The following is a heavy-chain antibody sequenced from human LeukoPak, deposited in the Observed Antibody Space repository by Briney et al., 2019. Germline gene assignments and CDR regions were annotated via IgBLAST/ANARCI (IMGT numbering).Heavy chain of an antibody. CDR3: SKLHPDDY. CDR2: IKSKTDGETS. J-gene: IGHJ4*02. CDR1: GLTFSNAW. V-gene: IGHV3-15*07. Sequence: GGSLRLSCGVSGLTFSNAWMNWVRQAPGKGLEWVGRIKSKTDGETSDYAASVKGRFTISREDSKNTLYLQMNSLKIEDTAVYYCSKLHPDDYWGQGTLVTVSS. D-gene: IGHD1-7*01.